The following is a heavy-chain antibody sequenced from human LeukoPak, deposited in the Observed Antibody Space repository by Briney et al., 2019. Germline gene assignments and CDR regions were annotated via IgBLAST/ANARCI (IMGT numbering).Heavy chain of an antibody. CDR2: MNPNSGNT. Sequence: ASVKVSCKASGYTFTSYDINWVRQATGQGLEWVGWMNPNSGNTGYAQKFQGRVTITRNTSISTAYMELSSLRSEDTAVYYCARGPYCSSTSCYYYYYMDVWGKGTTVTVSS. CDR3: ARGPYCSSTSCYYYYYMDV. CDR1: GYTFTSYD. J-gene: IGHJ6*03. D-gene: IGHD2-2*01. V-gene: IGHV1-8*03.